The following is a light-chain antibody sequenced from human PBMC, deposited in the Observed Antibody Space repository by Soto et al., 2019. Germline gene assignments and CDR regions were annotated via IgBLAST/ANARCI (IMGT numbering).Light chain of an antibody. CDR2: ATS. V-gene: IGKV1-27*01. Sequence: DVQMTQSPSSLSAFVGDRVTITCRASQGIATYLAWFQQKPGKVPKLLIYATSTLQSGVPSQFSGSGSGTDFTLTINSLQPEDVGTYYCQKYNSAPLTFGGGTKVEIK. CDR1: QGIATY. CDR3: QKYNSAPLT. J-gene: IGKJ4*01.